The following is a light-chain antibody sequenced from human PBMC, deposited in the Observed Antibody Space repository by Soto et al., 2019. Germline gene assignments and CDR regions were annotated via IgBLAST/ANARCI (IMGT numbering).Light chain of an antibody. Sequence: QSVLTQPPSTSGTPGQRVTISCSGSSSNIGSNTVNWYQHLPGTAPKLLIYSNNQRPSGVPDRFSGSKSGTSASLAVSGLQSEDEADYYCAAWDASLSGYVFGNGTKVTVL. CDR3: AAWDASLSGYV. V-gene: IGLV1-44*01. CDR2: SNN. J-gene: IGLJ1*01. CDR1: SSNIGSNT.